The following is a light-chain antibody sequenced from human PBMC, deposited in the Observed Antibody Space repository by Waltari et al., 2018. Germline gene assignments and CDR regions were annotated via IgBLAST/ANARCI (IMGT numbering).Light chain of an antibody. J-gene: IGLJ2*01. Sequence: SSELTQDPAVSVAMGQTVTITCQGNSLRSYYESWYQQRPGQAPMLVMYDKNNRPSGVPDRCSGSNSDNTASLTITGAQAEDEASYYCHSRDSSGVGGSFGGGTKLTVL. CDR1: SLRSYY. V-gene: IGLV3-19*01. CDR3: HSRDSSGVGGS. CDR2: DKN.